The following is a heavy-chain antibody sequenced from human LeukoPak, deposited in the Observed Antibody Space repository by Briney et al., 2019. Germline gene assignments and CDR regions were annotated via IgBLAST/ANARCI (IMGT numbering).Heavy chain of an antibody. CDR1: GYTFTSYY. Sequence: ASVKVSCTASGYTFTSYYMHWVRQAPGQGLEWVGIINPSGGSTSYAQKFQGRVTMTRDTSTSTVYMELSSLRSEDTAVYYCARDSPISGSYYGGLGYWGQGTLVTVSS. CDR2: INPSGGST. CDR3: ARDSPISGSYYGGLGY. J-gene: IGHJ4*02. V-gene: IGHV1-46*01. D-gene: IGHD1-26*01.